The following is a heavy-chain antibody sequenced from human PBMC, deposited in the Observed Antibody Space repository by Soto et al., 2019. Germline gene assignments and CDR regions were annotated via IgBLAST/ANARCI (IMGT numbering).Heavy chain of an antibody. CDR1: GGSISSGDYY. CDR3: ARALPYYYDSSGYYPGGWFDP. J-gene: IGHJ5*02. Sequence: SETLSLTCTGSGGSISSGDYYWSWIRQPPGKGLEWIGYIYYSGSTYYNPSLKSRVTISVDTSKNQFSLKLSSVTAADTAVYYCARALPYYYDSSGYYPGGWFDPWGQGTLVTVSS. V-gene: IGHV4-30-4*01. CDR2: IYYSGST. D-gene: IGHD3-22*01.